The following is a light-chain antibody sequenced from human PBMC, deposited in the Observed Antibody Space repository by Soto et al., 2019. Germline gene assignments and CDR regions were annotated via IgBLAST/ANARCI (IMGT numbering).Light chain of an antibody. CDR3: QQLNSYPRT. J-gene: IGKJ1*01. V-gene: IGKV1-9*01. Sequence: DIQLTQSPSFLSASVGDRVTITCRASQGISSYLAWYQQKPGKAPKLLIYAASTLQSWVPSRFSGSGSGTEFTLTISSLQPEDFATYSCQQLNSYPRTFGQGTKVEIK. CDR1: QGISSY. CDR2: AAS.